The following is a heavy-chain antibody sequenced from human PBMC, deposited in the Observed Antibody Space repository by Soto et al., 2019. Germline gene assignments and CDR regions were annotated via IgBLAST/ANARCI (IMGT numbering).Heavy chain of an antibody. CDR3: AKESLDYFDSGRFYAPAFDH. D-gene: IGHD3-10*01. J-gene: IGHJ4*02. V-gene: IGHV3-30*18. CDR2: ISFDGRDI. Sequence: QVQLVESGGGVVHPGTSLRLSCVTSGFTFSSFAMDWVRQAPGKGLEWVAAISFDGRDISYRESVKGRFTISRDKFKNTVYPQMTSLRHEDTAVYYCAKESLDYFDSGRFYAPAFDHWGQGTLVTVSS. CDR1: GFTFSSFA.